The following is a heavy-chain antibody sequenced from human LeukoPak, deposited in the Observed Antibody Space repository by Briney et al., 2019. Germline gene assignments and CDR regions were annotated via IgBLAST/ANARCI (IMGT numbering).Heavy chain of an antibody. J-gene: IGHJ4*02. D-gene: IGHD4/OR15-4a*01. CDR1: GDSVSSNSAA. Sequence: SQTLSLTCAISGDSVSSNSAAWTWIRQSPSRGLEWLGRTYFKSKWYFDYAESVKSRIIINPDTSKNEFSLHLNSVTPEDTAVYYCARCLRDYGCLGYYDYWGRGTLVTVSS. CDR3: ARCLRDYGCLGYYDY. V-gene: IGHV6-1*01. CDR2: TYFKSKWYF.